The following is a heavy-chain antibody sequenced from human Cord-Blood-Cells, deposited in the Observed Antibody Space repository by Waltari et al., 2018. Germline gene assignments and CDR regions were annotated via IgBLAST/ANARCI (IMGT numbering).Heavy chain of an antibody. CDR3: AKDPLTGEAYYYYMDV. Sequence: EVQLLASGGGLVQPGGSLRLSCAASGFTFSSYAMSWVRQAPGKGLEWVSAISGSGGSTYYADSVKGRFTISRDNSKNTLYLQMNSLRAEDTAVYYCAKDPLTGEAYYYYMDVWGKGTTVTVSS. CDR1: GFTFSSYA. V-gene: IGHV3-23*01. D-gene: IGHD7-27*01. J-gene: IGHJ6*03. CDR2: ISGSGGST.